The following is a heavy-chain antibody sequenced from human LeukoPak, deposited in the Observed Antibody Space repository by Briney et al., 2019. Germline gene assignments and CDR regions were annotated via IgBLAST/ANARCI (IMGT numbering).Heavy chain of an antibody. Sequence: PSETLSLTCTVSGGSISSGGYYWSWIRQPPGKGLEWIGYIYHSGSTYYNPSLKSRVTISVDRSKNQFSLKLSSVTAADTAVYYCARDRRGSSCFDYWGQGTLVTVSS. CDR2: IYHSGST. V-gene: IGHV4-30-2*01. J-gene: IGHJ4*02. CDR3: ARDRRGSSCFDY. D-gene: IGHD6-6*01. CDR1: GGSISSGGYY.